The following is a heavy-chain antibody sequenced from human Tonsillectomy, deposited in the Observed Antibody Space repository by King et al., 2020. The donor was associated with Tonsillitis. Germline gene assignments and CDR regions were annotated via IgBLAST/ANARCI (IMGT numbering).Heavy chain of an antibody. J-gene: IGHJ4*02. CDR3: ANGGVSGVFIVVVPAADFDY. CDR1: GFTFSSYG. D-gene: IGHD2-2*01. Sequence: VQXVESGXXXXXXXXSXXLXXAXSGFTFSSYGMHWVXQAPGKGLEWVAFIRYDGSNKYYADSVKGRFTISRDNSKNTLYLQMNSLRAEDTAVYYCANGGVSGVFIVVVPAADFDYWGQGTLVTVSS. CDR2: IRYDGSNK. V-gene: IGHV3-30*02.